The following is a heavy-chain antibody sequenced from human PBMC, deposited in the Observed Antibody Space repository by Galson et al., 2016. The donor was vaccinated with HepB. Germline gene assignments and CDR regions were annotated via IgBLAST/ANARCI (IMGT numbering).Heavy chain of an antibody. J-gene: IGHJ4*02. CDR1: GFTFSSYW. D-gene: IGHD2-15*01. CDR2: ISSDEANI. CDR3: AKDPAGGYCSGGSCYY. Sequence: SLRLSCAASGFTFSSYWIHWVRQVPEKGLVWVSRISSDEANINYADSVKGRFTISRDNSKNTLYLQMNSLRAEDTAVYYCAKDPAGGYCSGGSCYYWGQGTLVTVSS. V-gene: IGHV3-74*01.